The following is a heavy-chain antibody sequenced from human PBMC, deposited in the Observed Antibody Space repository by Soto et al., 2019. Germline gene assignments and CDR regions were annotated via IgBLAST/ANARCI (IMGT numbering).Heavy chain of an antibody. D-gene: IGHD4-4*01. J-gene: IGHJ6*03. CDR3: ARDNYRGDYYYYYMDV. CDR1: GFTFSSYS. V-gene: IGHV3-21*01. CDR2: ISSSSSYI. Sequence: EVQLVESGGGLVKPGGSLRLSCAASGFTFSSYSMNWVRQAPGKGLEWVSSISSSSSYIYYADSVKGRFTISRDNAKNSLYLQINSLRAEDTAVYYCARDNYRGDYYYYYMDVWGKGTTVTVSS.